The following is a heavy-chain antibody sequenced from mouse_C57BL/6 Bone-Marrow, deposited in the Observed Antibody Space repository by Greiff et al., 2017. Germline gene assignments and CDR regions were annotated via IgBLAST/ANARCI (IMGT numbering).Heavy chain of an antibody. Sequence: DVKLQESGPGLVKPSQSLSLTCSVTGYSITSGYYWNWIRQFPGNKLEWMGYISYDGSNNYNPSLKNRISITRDTSKNQFFLKLNSVTTEDTATYYCARDSIYYYGPYWYFDVWGTGTTVTVSS. D-gene: IGHD1-1*01. CDR1: GYSITSGYY. V-gene: IGHV3-6*01. J-gene: IGHJ1*03. CDR2: ISYDGSN. CDR3: ARDSIYYYGPYWYFDV.